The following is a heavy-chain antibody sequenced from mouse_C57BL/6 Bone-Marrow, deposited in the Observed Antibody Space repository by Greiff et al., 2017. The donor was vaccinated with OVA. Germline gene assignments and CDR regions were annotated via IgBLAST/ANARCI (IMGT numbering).Heavy chain of an antibody. D-gene: IGHD4-1*01. Sequence: DVKLVESGGGLVKPGGSLKLSCAASGFTFSDYGMHWVRQAPEQGLEWVAYISSGSSTIYYADTVKGRFTISRDNSTNTLFLQLNSLRSEDTAMYYGAIYWGGEYYAVDFWCQGTSVTVSS. CDR3: AIYWGGEYYAVDF. J-gene: IGHJ4*01. CDR1: GFTFSDYG. CDR2: ISSGSSTI. V-gene: IGHV5-17*01.